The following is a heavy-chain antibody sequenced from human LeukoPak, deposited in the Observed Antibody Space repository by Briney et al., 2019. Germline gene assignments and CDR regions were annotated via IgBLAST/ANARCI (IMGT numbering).Heavy chain of an antibody. D-gene: IGHD3-22*01. J-gene: IGHJ4*02. CDR3: ARHVVAVGFDY. CDR1: GFTFSTYT. Sequence: AGGSLRLSCAASGFTFSTYTMNWVRQAPGKGLEWVSSITSSSSYIYYADSVKGRFTISRDNAKNSLYLQMNSLRAEDTAVYYCARHVVAVGFDYWGQGTLVTVSS. V-gene: IGHV3-21*01. CDR2: ITSSSSYI.